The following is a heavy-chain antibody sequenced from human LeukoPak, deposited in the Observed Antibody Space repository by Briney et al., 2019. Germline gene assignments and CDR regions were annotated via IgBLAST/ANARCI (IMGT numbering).Heavy chain of an antibody. CDR1: GFTFDDYA. J-gene: IGHJ4*02. D-gene: IGHD3-22*01. Sequence: PGGSLRLSCAASGFTFDDYAMHWVRQAPGKGLEWVSGISWNSGSIGYADSVKGRFTISRDNAKNSLYLQMNSLRAEDTALYYCAKDIHPWDYYDSSGYYSIFDYWGQGTLVTVSS. CDR2: ISWNSGSI. V-gene: IGHV3-9*01. CDR3: AKDIHPWDYYDSSGYYSIFDY.